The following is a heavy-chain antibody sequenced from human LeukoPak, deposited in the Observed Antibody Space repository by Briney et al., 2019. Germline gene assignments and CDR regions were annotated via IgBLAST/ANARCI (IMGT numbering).Heavy chain of an antibody. J-gene: IGHJ4*02. CDR2: TSSDLNVR. D-gene: IGHD3-10*01. V-gene: IGHV3-30-3*01. CDR3: AREGYYGSGSPPSLYFDY. CDR1: GFTFRNYV. Sequence: GGSLRLSCAASGFTFRNYVIHWVRQAPGKGLEWVAVTSSDLNVRLYADSVKGRFTISRDNSRSTLYLQMNSLRPEDTAIYYCAREGYYGSGSPPSLYFDYWGQGTLVTVSS.